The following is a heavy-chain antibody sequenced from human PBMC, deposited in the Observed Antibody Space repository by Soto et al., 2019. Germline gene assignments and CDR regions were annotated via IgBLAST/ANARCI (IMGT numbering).Heavy chain of an antibody. D-gene: IGHD4-17*01. J-gene: IGHJ3*02. CDR3: AKFITTVTTFPFDT. CDR2: ISGGGVGT. Sequence: EVPLLESGGGLVQPGGSLRLSCAASGFTFSSYAMSWVRQAPGKGLEWVSAISGGGVGTYYADSVKGRFTISRDNSKYALDLQMNSLRAGDTAGYYCAKFITTVTTFPFDTWGQGTMVSVSS. V-gene: IGHV3-23*01. CDR1: GFTFSSYA.